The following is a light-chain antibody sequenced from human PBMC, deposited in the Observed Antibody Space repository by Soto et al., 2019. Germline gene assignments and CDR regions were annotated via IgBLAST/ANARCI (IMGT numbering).Light chain of an antibody. Sequence: QSVLTQPASVSGSPGQSITISCTGTSNDVGGYNYVSWYQQHPGKAPKLVIYEVSHRPSGISDRFSGSKSGNTASLTISGLQVEDEAEYYCSSYTISSPYVFGPGTKVTVL. CDR2: EVS. J-gene: IGLJ1*01. V-gene: IGLV2-14*01. CDR1: SNDVGGYNY. CDR3: SSYTISSPYV.